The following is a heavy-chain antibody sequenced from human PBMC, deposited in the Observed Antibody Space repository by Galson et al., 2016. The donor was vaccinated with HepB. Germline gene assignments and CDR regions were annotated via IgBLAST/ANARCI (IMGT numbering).Heavy chain of an antibody. CDR2: INSNGGRT. V-gene: IGHV3-64D*06. D-gene: IGHD2-2*01. Sequence: PLRLSCAASGFTFSSYSMHWVRQAPGKGLEYVSGINSNGGRTYYTDPVKGRFTLSRDNSKNTVYLQMSSLRIEDTAVYFCVKEGYQELSDGAFDIWGQGTMVTVSS. CDR3: VKEGYQELSDGAFDI. CDR1: GFTFSSYS. J-gene: IGHJ3*02.